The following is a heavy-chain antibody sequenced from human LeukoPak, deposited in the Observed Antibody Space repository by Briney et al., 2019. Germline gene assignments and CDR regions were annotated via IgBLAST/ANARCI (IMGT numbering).Heavy chain of an antibody. J-gene: IGHJ3*02. CDR3: ARLLPSTGAFDI. CDR2: IYHSGST. CDR1: GGSISSGGYY. Sequence: SETLSLTCTVSGGSISSGGYYWSWIRQPPGKGLEWIGYIYHSGSTYYNPSLKSRVTISVDRSKNQFSLKLSSVTAADTAVYYCARLLPSTGAFDIWGQGTMVTVSS. V-gene: IGHV4-30-2*01. D-gene: IGHD3-22*01.